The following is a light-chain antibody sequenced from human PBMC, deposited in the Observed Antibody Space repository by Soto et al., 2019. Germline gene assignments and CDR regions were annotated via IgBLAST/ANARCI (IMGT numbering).Light chain of an antibody. J-gene: IGKJ1*01. V-gene: IGKV3-20*01. CDR2: GAS. CDR3: QQYGSSPQT. CDR1: QNISNY. Sequence: IVLTQSPATLSLSPMKIAAPSFMASQNISNYLIWYQQKPGQAPRLLIYGASSRATGIPDRFSGSGSGTDFTLTISRLEPEDFAVYYCQQYGSSPQTFGQGTKVDIK.